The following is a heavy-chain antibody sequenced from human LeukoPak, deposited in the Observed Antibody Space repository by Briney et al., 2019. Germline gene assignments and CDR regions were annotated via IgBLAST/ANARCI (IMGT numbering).Heavy chain of an antibody. V-gene: IGHV1-24*01. CDR1: GYTLTELS. D-gene: IGHD5-18*01. J-gene: IGHJ4*02. CDR3: ARAYPSVDTAMVYYFDY. CDR2: FDPEDGET. Sequence: ASVKVSCKVSGYTLTELSMHWVRQAPGKGLEWMGGFDPEDGETIYAQKFQGRVTMTEDTSTDTAYMELSSLRSEDTAVYYCARAYPSVDTAMVYYFDYWGQGTLVTVSS.